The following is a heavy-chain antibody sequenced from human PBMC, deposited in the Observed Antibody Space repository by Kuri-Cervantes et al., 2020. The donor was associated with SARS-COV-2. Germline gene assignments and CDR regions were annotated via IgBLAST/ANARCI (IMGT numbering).Heavy chain of an antibody. CDR1: GGSISSSSYY. Sequence: SETLSLTCAVSGGSISSSSYYWGWIRQPPGKGLEWIGSIYYSGSTYYNPSLKSRVTISVDTSKNQFSLKLSSVTAADTAVYYCARQGDGGFRAVAGTTKWGYWGQGTLVTVSS. J-gene: IGHJ4*02. D-gene: IGHD6-19*01. CDR2: IYYSGST. CDR3: ARQGDGGFRAVAGTTKWGY. V-gene: IGHV4-39*01.